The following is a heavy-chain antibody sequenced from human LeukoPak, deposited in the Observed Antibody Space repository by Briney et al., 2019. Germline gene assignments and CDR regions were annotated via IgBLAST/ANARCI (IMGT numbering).Heavy chain of an antibody. Sequence: GGSLRLSCAASGFSFSTYAMNWVRQGPGKGRKWVATISGSGYTTYYADSVKGRFTISRDNSKNTLYLHMNSLRADDPAVYYCAKMEGQRLYDYCMDVWGRGTTVTVSS. CDR2: ISGSGYTT. J-gene: IGHJ6*03. CDR3: AKMEGQRLYDYCMDV. D-gene: IGHD3-3*01. CDR1: GFSFSTYA. V-gene: IGHV3-23*01.